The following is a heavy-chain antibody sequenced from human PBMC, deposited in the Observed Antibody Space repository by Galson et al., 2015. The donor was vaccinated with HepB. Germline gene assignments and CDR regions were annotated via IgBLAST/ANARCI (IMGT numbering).Heavy chain of an antibody. V-gene: IGHV3-49*03. J-gene: IGHJ4*02. D-gene: IGHD2-21*02. CDR1: GFIFGDYG. CDR2: IRSKAYGGTT. CDR3: TSPPTPYCGGDCYSAAPRY. Sequence: SLRLSCAVSGFIFGDYGMNWFRQAPGKGLEWVGFIRSKAYGGTTEYAASVRGKFSFSRDDSKSIAYLQLNSLKTEDTAVYYCTSPPTPYCGGDCYSAAPRYWGQGTLVTVSS.